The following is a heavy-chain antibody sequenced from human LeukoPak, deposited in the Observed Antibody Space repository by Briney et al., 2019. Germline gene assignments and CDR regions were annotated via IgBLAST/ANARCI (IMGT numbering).Heavy chain of an antibody. CDR2: ISSSSSYI. CDR1: GFTFSSYA. Sequence: GGSLRLSCAASGFTFSSYAMSWVRQAPGKGLEWVSSISSSSSYIYYADSVKGRFTISRDNAKNSLYLQMNSLRAEDTAVYFCARDSSFDYWGQGTLVTVSS. J-gene: IGHJ4*02. CDR3: ARDSSFDY. V-gene: IGHV3-21*01.